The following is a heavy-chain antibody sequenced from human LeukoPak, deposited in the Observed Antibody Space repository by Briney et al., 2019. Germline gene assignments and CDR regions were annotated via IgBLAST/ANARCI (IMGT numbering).Heavy chain of an antibody. J-gene: IGHJ5*02. V-gene: IGHV4-31*03. CDR3: ARHGIAAAGTVNWFDP. Sequence: PSQTLSLTCTVSGGSISSGGYYWSWVRQHPGKGLEWIGYIYYSGSTYYNPSLKSRVTISVDTSKNQFSLKLSSVTAADTAVYYCARHGIAAAGTVNWFDPWGQGTLVTVSS. CDR2: IYYSGST. D-gene: IGHD6-13*01. CDR1: GGSISSGGYY.